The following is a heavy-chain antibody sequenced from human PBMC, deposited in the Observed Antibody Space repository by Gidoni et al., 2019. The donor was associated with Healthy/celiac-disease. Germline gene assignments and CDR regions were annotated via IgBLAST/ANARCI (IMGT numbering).Heavy chain of an antibody. J-gene: IGHJ4*02. V-gene: IGHV3-48*01. D-gene: IGHD6-6*01. CDR1: GFTFSSYS. CDR2: ISSSSSTI. CDR3: ARGAQGSSSSVIDY. Sequence: EVQLVESGGGLVQPGGSLRLSCAASGFTFSSYSMNWVRQAPGKGLEWVSYISSSSSTIYYADSVKGRFTISRDNAKNSLYLQMNSLRAEDTAVYYCARGAQGSSSSVIDYWGQGTLVTVSS.